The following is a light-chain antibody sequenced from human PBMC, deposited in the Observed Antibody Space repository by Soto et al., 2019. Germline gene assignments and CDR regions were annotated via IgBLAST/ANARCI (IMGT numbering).Light chain of an antibody. J-gene: IGKJ1*01. CDR2: DAS. V-gene: IGKV3-11*01. CDR1: RSISSS. CDR3: QQRSEWPRT. Sequence: EIVLTQSPATLSLSPGERATLSCRASRSISSSLAWYQQKPGQAPRLLIYDASSRATGFPARFSGSGSGTDFTLTIVSLEPEDFAVYYCQQRSEWPRTFGQGTKVDIK.